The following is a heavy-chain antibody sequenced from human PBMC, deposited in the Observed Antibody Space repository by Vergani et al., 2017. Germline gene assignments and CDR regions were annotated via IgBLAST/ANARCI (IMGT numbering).Heavy chain of an antibody. D-gene: IGHD1-26*01. CDR2: LYHSGST. J-gene: IGHJ4*02. CDR1: GGSISSSNW. V-gene: IGHV4-4*02. CDR3: ARVTGASPGFSFDY. Sequence: QVQLQESGPGLVKPSGTLSLTCAVSGGSISSSNWWSWVRQPPGKGLEWIGELYHSGSTSYNPSLKSRVTISVDKSKNQFSLKLGSVTAADTAVYYCARVTGASPGFSFDYWGQGTLVTVSS.